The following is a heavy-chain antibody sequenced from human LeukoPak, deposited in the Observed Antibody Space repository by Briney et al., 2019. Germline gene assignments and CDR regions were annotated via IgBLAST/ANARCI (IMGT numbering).Heavy chain of an antibody. Sequence: SETLSLTCTVSGGSISISNYYWGWIRQPPGKGLEWIGSMSYSGRTYYNPSLKTRVTVSLDTSKNQFSLKLSSVTAADTAVYYCARGRDSSGYYYVTWGYYYYYMDVWGKGTTVTVSS. CDR1: GGSISISNYY. CDR3: ARGRDSSGYYYVTWGYYYYYMDV. J-gene: IGHJ6*03. CDR2: MSYSGRT. V-gene: IGHV4-39*07. D-gene: IGHD3-22*01.